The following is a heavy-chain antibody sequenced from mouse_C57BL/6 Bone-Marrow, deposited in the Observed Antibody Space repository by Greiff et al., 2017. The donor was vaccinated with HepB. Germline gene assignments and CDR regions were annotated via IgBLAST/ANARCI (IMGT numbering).Heavy chain of an antibody. CDR2: ILPGSGST. CDR1: GYTFTGYW. V-gene: IGHV1-9*01. D-gene: IGHD2-1*01. J-gene: IGHJ4*01. Sequence: QVQLKESGAELMKPGASVKLSCKATGYTFTGYWIEWVKQRPGHGLEWIGEILPGSGSTNYNVKFKGKATFTADTSSNTAYMQLSSLTTEDSAIYYCALLGLVWGQGTSVTVSS. CDR3: ALLGLV.